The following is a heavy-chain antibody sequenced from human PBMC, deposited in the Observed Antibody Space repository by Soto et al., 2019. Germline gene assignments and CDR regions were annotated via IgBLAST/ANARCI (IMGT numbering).Heavy chain of an antibody. V-gene: IGHV4-59*01. J-gene: IGHJ3*02. CDR1: GGSISSYY. CDR3: ASMVRGVRGAFDI. Sequence: SETLSLTCTVSGGSISSYYWSWIRQPPGKGLEWIGYIYYSGSTNYNPSLKSRVTISVDTSKNQFSLKLSSVTAADTAVYYCASMVRGVRGAFDIWGQGTMVTVSS. D-gene: IGHD3-10*01. CDR2: IYYSGST.